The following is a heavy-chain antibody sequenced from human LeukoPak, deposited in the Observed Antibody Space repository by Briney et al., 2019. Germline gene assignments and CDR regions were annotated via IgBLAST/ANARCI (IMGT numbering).Heavy chain of an antibody. D-gene: IGHD4-17*01. CDR1: GFTFSSYG. Sequence: GGSLRLSCAASGFTFSSYGMHWVRQAPGKGLEWVANIKQDGSEKYYVDSVKGRFTISRDNAKNSLCLQMNSLRAEDTAVYYCAREGGDYGETNWFDPWGQGTLVTVSS. CDR3: AREGGDYGETNWFDP. J-gene: IGHJ5*02. V-gene: IGHV3-7*01. CDR2: IKQDGSEK.